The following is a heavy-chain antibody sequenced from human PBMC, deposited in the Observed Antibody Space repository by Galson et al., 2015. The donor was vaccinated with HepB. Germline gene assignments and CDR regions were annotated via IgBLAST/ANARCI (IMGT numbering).Heavy chain of an antibody. Sequence: SLSLSCAASGFTFSRHTMSWVRQTPGQGLQWLSYISTNGANIHYADSVQGRFTVARDNDKNTVCLQMNSLRAEDTAVYSWATVLFGSGASWTFEMWGQGTLDTVSS. J-gene: IGHJ3*02. CDR1: GFTFSRHT. CDR3: ATVLFGSGASWTFEM. CDR2: ISTNGANI. D-gene: IGHD2-15*01. V-gene: IGHV3-48*04.